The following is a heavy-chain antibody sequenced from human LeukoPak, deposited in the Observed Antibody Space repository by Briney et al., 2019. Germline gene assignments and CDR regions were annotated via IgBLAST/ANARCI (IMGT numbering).Heavy chain of an antibody. D-gene: IGHD2-2*01. CDR3: ARDTGYSSTWYNYYGMDV. Sequence: SETLSLTCNVSGGPISTYYWNWIRQPPGKGLEWIGYIHYRRSTKYNPSLKSRVTISVDPSKTQFSLKLTSVTAADTAVYYCARDTGYSSTWYNYYGMDVWGQGTTVTVSS. V-gene: IGHV4-59*01. CDR2: IHYRRST. J-gene: IGHJ6*02. CDR1: GGPISTYY.